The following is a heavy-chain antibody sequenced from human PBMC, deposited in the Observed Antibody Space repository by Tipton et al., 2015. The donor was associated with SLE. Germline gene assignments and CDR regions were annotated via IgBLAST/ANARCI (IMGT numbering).Heavy chain of an antibody. CDR1: GYNFPNYW. J-gene: IGHJ4*02. CDR3: AKGTAAGGFDY. CDR2: SHPGDSDT. V-gene: IGHV5-51*03. Sequence: QLVQSGAEVKKPGESLTISCKASGYNFPNYWIGWVRQMSGKGLEWMGISHPGDSDTRYSPSFQGQVTISADKSITTAFLQWSRLKASDSAMYYCAKGTAAGGFDYWGQGTLVTVSS. D-gene: IGHD6-13*01.